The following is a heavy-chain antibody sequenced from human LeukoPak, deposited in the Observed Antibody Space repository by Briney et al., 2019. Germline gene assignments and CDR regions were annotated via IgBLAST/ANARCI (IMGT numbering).Heavy chain of an antibody. D-gene: IGHD2-15*01. CDR1: GGTFSSYA. CDR3: ARGGPAVCSYCSGGSYEFDY. J-gene: IGHJ4*02. CDR2: IIPIFGTA. V-gene: IGHV1-69*13. Sequence: GASVKVSCKASGGTFSSYAISWVRQAPGQGLEWMGGIIPIFGTANYAQKFQGRVTITADGSTSTAYMELSSLRSEDTAVYYCARGGPAVCSYCSGGSYEFDYWGQGTLVTVSS.